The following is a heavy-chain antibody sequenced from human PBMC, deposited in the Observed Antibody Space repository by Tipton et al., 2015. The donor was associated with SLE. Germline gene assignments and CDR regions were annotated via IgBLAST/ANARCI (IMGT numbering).Heavy chain of an antibody. V-gene: IGHV3-23*01. J-gene: IGHJ4*02. CDR3: ARDGYGDSTVLLDY. CDR2: IINSGRTT. CDR1: GFSFSNAW. D-gene: IGHD4-17*01. Sequence: SLRLSCAPSGFSFSNAWMHWVRQTPGKGLEWVSHIINSGRTTYYADSVKGRFTISRDNSKKTLYLQMTSLRAEDTALYYCARDGYGDSTVLLDYWGQGALVTVSS.